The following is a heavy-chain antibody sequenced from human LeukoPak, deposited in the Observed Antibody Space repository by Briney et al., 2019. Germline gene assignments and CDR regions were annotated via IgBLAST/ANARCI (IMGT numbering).Heavy chain of an antibody. CDR1: GGSISSSSYY. CDR3: ARGDITRGYYFDY. V-gene: IGHV4-39*07. CDR2: IYYSGST. Sequence: SETLSLTCTVSGGSISSSSYYWGWIRQPPGKGLEWIGSIYYSGSTYYNPSLKSRVTISVDTSKNQFSLKLSSVTAADTAVYYCARGDITRGYYFDYWGQGTLVTVSS. D-gene: IGHD2-15*01. J-gene: IGHJ4*02.